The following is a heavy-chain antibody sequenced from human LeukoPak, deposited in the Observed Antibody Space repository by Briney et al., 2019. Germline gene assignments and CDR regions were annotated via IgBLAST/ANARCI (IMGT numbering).Heavy chain of an antibody. CDR2: INTNTGNP. J-gene: IGHJ5*02. D-gene: IGHD4-17*01. Sequence: ASVKVSCKASGYTFTSYAMNWVRQAPGQGLEWMGWINTNTGNPTYAQGSTGRFVFSLDTSVSTAYLQICSLKAEDTAVYYCARDYVYGDYVRFDPWGQGTLVTVSS. CDR3: ARDYVYGDYVRFDP. CDR1: GYTFTSYA. V-gene: IGHV7-4-1*01.